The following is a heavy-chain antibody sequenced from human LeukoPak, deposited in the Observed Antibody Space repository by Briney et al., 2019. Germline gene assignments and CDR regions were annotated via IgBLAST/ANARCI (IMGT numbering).Heavy chain of an antibody. CDR2: ISGNSHHI. J-gene: IGHJ4*02. V-gene: IGHV3-21*01. D-gene: IGHD1-26*01. Sequence: GGSLRLSCAASGFTFTSYSVSWVRQAPGKALEWVSSISGNSHHIYYADPVKGRFTISRDNAYRSLYLQMDSLRVEDTAVYYCASGTIVGARGADNWGQGALVTVSS. CDR3: ASGTIVGARGADN. CDR1: GFTFTSYS.